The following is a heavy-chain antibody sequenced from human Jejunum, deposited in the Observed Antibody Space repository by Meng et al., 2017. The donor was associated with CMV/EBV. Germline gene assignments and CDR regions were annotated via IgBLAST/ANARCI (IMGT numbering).Heavy chain of an antibody. J-gene: IGHJ4*02. CDR1: YTCTGNY. CDR3: ARLPAMATIYYFFDY. V-gene: IGHV1-2*02. CDR2: INPNGGGT. Sequence: YTCTGNYIHWVGQAPGQGLEWMGWINPNGGGTNYAQKFQGRVTINRDTSINTVYMNLSSLRSDDTAVYYCARLPAMATIYYFFDYWGQGTLVTVSS. D-gene: IGHD5-24*01.